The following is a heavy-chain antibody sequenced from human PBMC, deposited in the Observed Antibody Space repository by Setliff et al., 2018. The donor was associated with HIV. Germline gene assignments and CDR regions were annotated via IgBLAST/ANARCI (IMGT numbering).Heavy chain of an antibody. Sequence: GSLRLSCAASGFTFSTYGMNWVRQAPGKGLEWVSSISSSSEYKYPADSVKGRFTISRDNAKNSLYLQMNSLRAEDTAVYYCARDRDGATMVRGVIIRGGFDYWGQGTLVTVSS. CDR1: GFTFSTYG. CDR3: ARDRDGATMVRGVIIRGGFDY. CDR2: ISSSSEYK. V-gene: IGHV3-21*01. D-gene: IGHD3-10*01. J-gene: IGHJ4*02.